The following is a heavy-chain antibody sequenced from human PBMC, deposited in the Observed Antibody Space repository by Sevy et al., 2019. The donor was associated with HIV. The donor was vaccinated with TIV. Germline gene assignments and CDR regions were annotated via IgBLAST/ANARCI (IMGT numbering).Heavy chain of an antibody. CDR3: ARGIYDSSGYYKKGVDY. CDR1: GYTFTSYD. V-gene: IGHV1-8*01. CDR2: MNPNSGNT. Sequence: ASVKVSCKASGYTFTSYDINWVRQATGQGLEWMGWMNPNSGNTGYAQKFQGRVTMTRNTSISTAYMELSSLRSEDTAVYYCARGIYDSSGYYKKGVDYWGQGPLVTVSS. J-gene: IGHJ4*02. D-gene: IGHD3-22*01.